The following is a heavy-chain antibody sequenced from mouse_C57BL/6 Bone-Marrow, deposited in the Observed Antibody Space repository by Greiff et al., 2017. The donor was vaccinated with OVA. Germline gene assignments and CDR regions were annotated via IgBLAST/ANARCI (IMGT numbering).Heavy chain of an antibody. V-gene: IGHV1-82*01. CDR3: ARPQYAPLTWLAY. Sequence: VQLQQSGPELVKPGASVKISCKASGYAFSSSWMNWVKQRPGKGLEWIGRIYPGDGDTNYNGKFKGKATLTADKSSSTAYMQLSSLTSEDSAVYVCARPQYAPLTWLAYWGQGTLVTVSA. CDR2: IYPGDGDT. J-gene: IGHJ3*01. D-gene: IGHD6-5*01. CDR1: GYAFSSSW.